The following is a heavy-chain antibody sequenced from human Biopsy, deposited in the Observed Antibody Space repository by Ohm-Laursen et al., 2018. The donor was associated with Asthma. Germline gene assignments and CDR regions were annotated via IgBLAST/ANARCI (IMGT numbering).Heavy chain of an antibody. CDR2: HDHEEGGT. CDR1: GYSLTDLS. J-gene: IGHJ4*02. CDR3: ASDFPKDYVRYNFQF. D-gene: IGHD4-17*01. V-gene: IGHV1-24*01. Sequence: VASVKVSCNLSGYSLTDLSMHWVRQAPGQGLEWMGGHDHEEGGTVNAWRFQGRVTMTEDTSTDTAYMELSSLSSDDTAVYYCASDFPKDYVRYNFQFWGQGTLVTVSS.